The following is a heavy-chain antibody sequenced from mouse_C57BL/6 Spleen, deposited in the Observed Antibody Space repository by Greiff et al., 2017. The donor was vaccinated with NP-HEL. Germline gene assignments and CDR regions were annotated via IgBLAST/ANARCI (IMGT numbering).Heavy chain of an antibody. J-gene: IGHJ4*01. CDR2: IHPNSGST. Sequence: QVQLQQSGAELVKPGASVKLSCKASGYTFTSYWMHWVKQRPGQGLEWIGMIHPNSGSTNYNEKFKSKATLTVDKSSSTAYMQLSSLTSEDSAVYYCARGLQLRLLMDYWGQRTSVTVSS. CDR1: GYTFTSYW. D-gene: IGHD3-2*02. V-gene: IGHV1-64*01. CDR3: ARGLQLRLLMDY.